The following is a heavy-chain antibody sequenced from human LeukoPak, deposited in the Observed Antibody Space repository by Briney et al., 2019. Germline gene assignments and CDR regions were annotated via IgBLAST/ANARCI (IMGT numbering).Heavy chain of an antibody. CDR2: IYTSGST. CDR3: ARDHYDILTGYYFVNWFDP. Sequence: PSETLSLTCTVSGGSLSSYYWSWIRQPAGKGLEWIGRIYTSGSTNYNPSLKSRVTMSVDTSKNQFSLNLSSVTAADTPVYYCARDHYDILTGYYFVNWFDPWGQGTLVTVSS. V-gene: IGHV4-4*07. D-gene: IGHD3-9*01. CDR1: GGSLSSYY. J-gene: IGHJ5*02.